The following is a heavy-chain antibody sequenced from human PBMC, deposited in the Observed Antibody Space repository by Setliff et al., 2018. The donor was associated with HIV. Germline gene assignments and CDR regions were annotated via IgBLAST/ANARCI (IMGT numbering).Heavy chain of an antibody. Sequence: PSETLSLTCTVSGGSISSYYWSWIRQPAGKGLGWVGRIYTSGSTNYNPSLKSRVTMSVDTSKNQFSLKLSSVTAADTAVYYCARVLLTGYYKGAFDIWGQGTMVTVSS. V-gene: IGHV4-4*07. D-gene: IGHD3-9*01. CDR3: ARVLLTGYYKGAFDI. CDR1: GGSISSYY. J-gene: IGHJ3*02. CDR2: IYTSGST.